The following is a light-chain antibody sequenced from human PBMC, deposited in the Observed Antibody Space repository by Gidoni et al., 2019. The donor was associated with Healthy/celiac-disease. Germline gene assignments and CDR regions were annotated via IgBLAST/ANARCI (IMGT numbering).Light chain of an antibody. CDR2: RNN. J-gene: IGLJ2*01. CDR3: SAWDSSLSEVV. Sequence: QAGLTQPPSVSKGLRQTATLTCTGNSNNVGNQGAAWPQQHQGHPPKLLSYRNNNRPSGISERLSASRSGNTASLTITGLQPEDEADYYCSAWDSSLSEVVFGGGTKLTVL. V-gene: IGLV10-54*01. CDR1: SNNVGNQG.